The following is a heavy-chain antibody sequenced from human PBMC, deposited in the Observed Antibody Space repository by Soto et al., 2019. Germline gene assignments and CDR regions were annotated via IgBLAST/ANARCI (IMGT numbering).Heavy chain of an antibody. CDR3: AKDPKPQQLVLFGHYYYGRNV. D-gene: IGHD6-13*01. V-gene: IGHV3-30*18. CDR1: GFTFSSYG. Sequence: GGSLRLSCAASGFTFSSYGMHWVRQAPGKGLEWVAVISYDGSNKYYADSVKGRFTISRDNSKNTLYLQMNSLRAEDTAVYYCAKDPKPQQLVLFGHYYYGRNVWGQGPRVTFSS. J-gene: IGHJ6*02. CDR2: ISYDGSNK.